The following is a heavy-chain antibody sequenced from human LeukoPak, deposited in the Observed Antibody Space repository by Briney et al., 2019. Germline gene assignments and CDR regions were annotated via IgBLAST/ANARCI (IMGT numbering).Heavy chain of an antibody. CDR2: IWYDGSNK. D-gene: IGHD3-3*01. CDR3: AGLLYTPPTPY. J-gene: IGHJ4*02. CDR1: GFTFSSYG. V-gene: IGHV3-33*01. Sequence: PGGSLRLSCAASGFTFSSYGMHWVRQAPGKGLEWVAVIWYDGSNKYYADSVKGRFTISRDNSKNTLYLQMNSLRAEDTAVYYCAGLLYTPPTPYWGQGTLVTVSS.